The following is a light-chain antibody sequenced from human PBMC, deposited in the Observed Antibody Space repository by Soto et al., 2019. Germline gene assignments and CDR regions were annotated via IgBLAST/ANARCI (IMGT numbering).Light chain of an antibody. Sequence: DIQITHSPSSLSASVGDRITITCRASQDISNYLAWYQQKPGKVPKLLIYSASTLQSGVPSRFSGSGSGTDFTLTISSLQPEDVATYFCKKYNSALTFGQGTRLEIK. V-gene: IGKV1-27*01. CDR2: SAS. J-gene: IGKJ5*01. CDR1: QDISNY. CDR3: KKYNSALT.